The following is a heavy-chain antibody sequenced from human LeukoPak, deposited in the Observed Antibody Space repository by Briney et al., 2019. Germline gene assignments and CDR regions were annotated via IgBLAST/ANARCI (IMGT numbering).Heavy chain of an antibody. J-gene: IGHJ3*02. V-gene: IGHV4-38-2*02. CDR1: GYSISSGYY. Sequence: MSSETLSLTCTVSGYSISSGYYWGWIRQPPGKGLGWIGSIYHSGSTYYNPSLKSRVTISVDTSKNQFSLKLSSVTAADTAVYYCARGVYCSGGSCYAFDIWGQGTMVTVSS. CDR2: IYHSGST. D-gene: IGHD2-15*01. CDR3: ARGVYCSGGSCYAFDI.